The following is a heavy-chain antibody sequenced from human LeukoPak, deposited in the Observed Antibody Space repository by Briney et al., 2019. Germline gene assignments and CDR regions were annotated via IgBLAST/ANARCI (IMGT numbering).Heavy chain of an antibody. J-gene: IGHJ4*02. D-gene: IGHD6-13*01. CDR1: GDSVSCNSAA. CDR3: ARARGYLEN. CDR2: TYYRSKWYS. V-gene: IGHV6-1*01. Sequence: SQTLSLACAISGDSVSCNSAAWNWIRQSPSRGLEWLGRTYYRSKWYSEYAVSVKSRITIKPDTSKNQFTLQLDSVTPEDTAVYYCARARGYLENWGQGTLVTVSS.